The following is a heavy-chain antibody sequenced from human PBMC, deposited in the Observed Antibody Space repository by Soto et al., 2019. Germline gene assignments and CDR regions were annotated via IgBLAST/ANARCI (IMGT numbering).Heavy chain of an antibody. CDR2: ISYDGSNK. D-gene: IGHD3-3*01. Sequence: GGSLRLSCASSGFTFSSYGMHWVRQAPGKGLEWVAVISYDGSNKYYADSVKGRFTISRDNSKNTLYLQMNSLRAEDTAVYYCAKELETFGRITIFGVVPYFDYWGQGTLVTVSS. V-gene: IGHV3-30*18. CDR3: AKELETFGRITIFGVVPYFDY. J-gene: IGHJ4*02. CDR1: GFTFSSYG.